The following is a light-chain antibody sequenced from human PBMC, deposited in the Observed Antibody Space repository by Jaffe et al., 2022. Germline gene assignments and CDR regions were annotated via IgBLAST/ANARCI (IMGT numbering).Light chain of an antibody. CDR3: QQYNSYWT. CDR1: QSISSW. J-gene: IGKJ1*01. Sequence: DIQMTQSPSTLSASVGDRVTITCRASQSISSWLAWYQQKPGKAPKLLIYMASNLESGVPSRFSGSGSGTEFTLTISSLQPDDFATYYCQQYNSYWTFGQGTKVEIK. V-gene: IGKV1-5*03. CDR2: MAS.